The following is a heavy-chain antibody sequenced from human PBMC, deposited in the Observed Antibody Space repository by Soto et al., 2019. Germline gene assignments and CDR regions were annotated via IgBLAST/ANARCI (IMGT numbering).Heavy chain of an antibody. J-gene: IGHJ4*02. V-gene: IGHV4-34*01. D-gene: IGHD3-10*01. CDR1: GGSFSGYY. Sequence: SETLSLTCAVYGGSFSGYYWSWIRQPPGKGLEWIGEINHSGSTNYNPSLKSRVTISVDTSKNQFSLKLSSVTAADTAVYYCARLTYYYGSGSYLYWGQGTLVTVSS. CDR2: INHSGST. CDR3: ARLTYYYGSGSYLY.